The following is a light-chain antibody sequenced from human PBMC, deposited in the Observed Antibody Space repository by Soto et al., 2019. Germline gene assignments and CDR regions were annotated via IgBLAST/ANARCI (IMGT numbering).Light chain of an antibody. Sequence: RDRFTITCQASQDISNDLKWYQRKPGKAPKLLICDASDLEMGVPSRFSGSGSGTDFTSTIRNTQSEYSLGIHAEPHFHSPMRFGEGTKVDIK. CDR3: EPHFHSPMR. CDR1: QDISND. V-gene: IGKV1-33*01. J-gene: IGKJ1*01. CDR2: DAS.